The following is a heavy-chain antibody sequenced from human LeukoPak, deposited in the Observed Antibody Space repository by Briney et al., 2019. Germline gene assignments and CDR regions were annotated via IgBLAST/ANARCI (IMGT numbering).Heavy chain of an antibody. J-gene: IGHJ4*02. CDR3: ARWGSSGPFDY. Sequence: SETLSLTCAVYGGSFSGYYWSWIRQPPGKGLEWIGEINQSGSTNYNSSLKSRVTISVDTSKNQFSLRLTSVTAADSAMYYCARWGSSGPFDYWGQGTLVTVSS. CDR1: GGSFSGYY. D-gene: IGHD3-22*01. V-gene: IGHV4-34*01. CDR2: INQSGST.